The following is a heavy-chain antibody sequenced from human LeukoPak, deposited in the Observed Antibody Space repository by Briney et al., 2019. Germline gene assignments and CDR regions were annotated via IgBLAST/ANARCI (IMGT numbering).Heavy chain of an antibody. CDR2: INPNSGGT. J-gene: IGHJ4*02. V-gene: IGHV1-2*04. CDR1: GYTFTGYY. D-gene: IGHD2-15*01. CDR3: ARGGYCSGGSCFWGYDY. Sequence: ASVKVSCNASGYTFTGYYMHWVRQAPGQGLEWMGWINPNSGGTNYAQKFQGWVTMSRDTSISTAYMELSRLRSDDTAVYYCARGGYCSGGSCFWGYDYWGQGTLVTVSS.